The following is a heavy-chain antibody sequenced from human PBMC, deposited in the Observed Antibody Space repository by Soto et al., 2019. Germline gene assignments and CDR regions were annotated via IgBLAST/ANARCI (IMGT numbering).Heavy chain of an antibody. CDR2: ISYDGSNK. Sequence: QVQMVESGGGVVQPGRSLRLSCAASGFTFSSYGMHWVRQAPGKGLEWVAVISYDGSNKYYADSVKGRFTISRDNSKNTLYLQMNSLRAEDTAVYYCAKDRGRNYYGSGSYYNANYYYYGMDVWGQGTTVTVSS. CDR1: GFTFSSYG. J-gene: IGHJ6*02. D-gene: IGHD3-10*01. V-gene: IGHV3-30*18. CDR3: AKDRGRNYYGSGSYYNANYYYYGMDV.